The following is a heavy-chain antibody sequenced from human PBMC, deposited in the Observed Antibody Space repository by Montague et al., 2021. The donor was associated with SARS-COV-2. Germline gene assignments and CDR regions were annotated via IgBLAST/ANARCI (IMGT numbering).Heavy chain of an antibody. CDR3: ARGGVWVGVDNSDY. V-gene: IGHV3-30*04. Sequence: SLRLSCAASGFTFSGYAMHWVRQAPGKGLEWVAVISFDGSNAWYADPVKGRFTISRDNSKNTVYLQMNSLRAEDTAVYYCARGGVWVGVDNSDYWGQGTLVTVSS. D-gene: IGHD3-10*01. CDR2: ISFDGSNA. CDR1: GFTFSGYA. J-gene: IGHJ4*02.